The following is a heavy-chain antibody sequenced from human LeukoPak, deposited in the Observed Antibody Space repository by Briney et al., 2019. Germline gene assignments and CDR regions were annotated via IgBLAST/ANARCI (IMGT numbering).Heavy chain of an antibody. CDR1: GFTFSSYW. CDR2: IYSDGSSY. D-gene: IGHD1-26*01. Sequence: GGSLRLSCAASGFTFSSYWMHWVRQAPGKGLVWVSRIYSDGSSYTADSVKGRFTISRDDAKDTLYLQMNSLRVEDTAVYYCARGGGIYGLWDYWGQGTLVTVSS. CDR3: ARGGGIYGLWDY. J-gene: IGHJ4*02. V-gene: IGHV3-74*03.